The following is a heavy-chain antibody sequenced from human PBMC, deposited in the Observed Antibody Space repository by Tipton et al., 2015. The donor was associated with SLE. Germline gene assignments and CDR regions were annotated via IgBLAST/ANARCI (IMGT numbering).Heavy chain of an antibody. V-gene: IGHV4-34*01. CDR1: GGSFSGYY. Sequence: TLSLTCAVYGGSFSGYYWSWIRQPPGKGLEWIGEINHRGSTNYNPSLKSRITISVDTSKNQFSLKLNSVTAADPAVYYCARSPGTARAEYFHQWGQGPLVTLSS. J-gene: IGHJ1*01. CDR2: INHRGST. D-gene: IGHD1-14*01. CDR3: ARSPGTARAEYFHQ.